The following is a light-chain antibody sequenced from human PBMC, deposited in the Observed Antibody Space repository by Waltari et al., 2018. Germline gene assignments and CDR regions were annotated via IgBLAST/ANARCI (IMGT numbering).Light chain of an antibody. J-gene: IGLJ2*01. CDR2: DVS. CDR1: SSAVGGYNL. Sequence: QSALTQPAPVSGSPGQSITISCTGTSSAVGGYNLVSWYQQDPGKVPKLIIYDVSERPSGVSDRFSGSKSGNTASLTISGVQAEDETDYYCSSYTNRNTLIFGGGTKLTVL. V-gene: IGLV2-14*01. CDR3: SSYTNRNTLI.